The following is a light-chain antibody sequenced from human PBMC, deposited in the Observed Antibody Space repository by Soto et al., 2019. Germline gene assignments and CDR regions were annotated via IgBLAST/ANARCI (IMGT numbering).Light chain of an antibody. CDR2: GAS. J-gene: IGKJ1*01. CDR3: QKYDGSPPWT. Sequence: EIVLTQSPGTLSFSPGERATLSCRASQSVSGTSLAWYQQKPGQAPRLLIYGASNRATGIPDRFSGSGSGTDFTLTISRLEPEDFAVYYCQKYDGSPPWTFGLGTKV. V-gene: IGKV3-20*01. CDR1: QSVSGTS.